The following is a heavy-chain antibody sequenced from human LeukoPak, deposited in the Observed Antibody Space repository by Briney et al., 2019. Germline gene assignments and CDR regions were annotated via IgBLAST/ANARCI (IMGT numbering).Heavy chain of an antibody. CDR3: ARGKRGYGSY. Sequence: PGGSLRLSCAASGFTFSSYEMNWVRQAPGKGLEWVSCISSSGSTIYCADSVKGRFTISRDNAKNSLYLQMNSLRAEDTAVYYCARGKRGYGSYWGQGTLVTVSS. CDR2: ISSSGSTI. CDR1: GFTFSSYE. J-gene: IGHJ4*02. V-gene: IGHV3-48*03. D-gene: IGHD3-10*01.